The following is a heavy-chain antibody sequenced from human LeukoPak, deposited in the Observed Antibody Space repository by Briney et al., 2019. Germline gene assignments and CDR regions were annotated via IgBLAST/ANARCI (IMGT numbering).Heavy chain of an antibody. D-gene: IGHD3-9*01. CDR1: GFTFSNYG. V-gene: IGHV3-23*01. CDR3: ATISEPTRAFDI. CDR2: ISGSGRSS. J-gene: IGHJ3*02. Sequence: PGGSLRLSCAASGFTFSNYGMSWVRQAPGKGLEWVSVISGSGRSSYYADSVKGRSTFSRDNSKNTLYLQMNSLRAEDTAVYYCATISEPTRAFDIWGQGTMVTVSS.